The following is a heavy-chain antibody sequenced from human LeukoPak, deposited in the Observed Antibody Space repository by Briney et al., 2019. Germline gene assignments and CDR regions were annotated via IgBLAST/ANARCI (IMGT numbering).Heavy chain of an antibody. V-gene: IGHV4-4*02. J-gene: IGHJ4*02. D-gene: IGHD3-22*01. CDR2: IYHSGST. Sequence: PSGTLSLTCAVSGGSISSSNWWSWVRQPPGKGLEWIGEIYHSGSTNYNPSLKSRVTISVDKSKNQFSLKLSSVTAADTAVYYCARACDLGHYYDSSGYQTFFDYWGQGTLVTVSS. CDR3: ARACDLGHYYDSSGYQTFFDY. CDR1: GGSISSSNW.